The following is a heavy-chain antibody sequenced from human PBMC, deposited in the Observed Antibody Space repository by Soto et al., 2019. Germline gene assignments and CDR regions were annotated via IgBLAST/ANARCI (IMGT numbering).Heavy chain of an antibody. CDR1: GFTFSSYS. D-gene: IGHD4-17*01. CDR2: VSAGSSAK. J-gene: IGHJ4*02. CDR3: ARTSTTVTTVSTAATPLIFDY. Sequence: GGSLRLSCAASGFTFSSYSMNWVRQAPGKGLEWVSYVSAGSSAKYYADSVKGRFTISRDNAKSSLYLQLNNLRDEDTAVYYCARTSTTVTTVSTAATPLIFDYWGQGTLVTV. V-gene: IGHV3-48*02.